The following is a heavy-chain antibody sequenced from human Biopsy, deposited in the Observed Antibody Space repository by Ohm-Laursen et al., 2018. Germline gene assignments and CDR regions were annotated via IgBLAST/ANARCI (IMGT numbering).Heavy chain of an antibody. V-gene: IGHV1-69*17. Sequence: SSVKVSCKASGGTCSNYAISWVRQAPGEGLEWMGGIIAVSGLVNYAPKFQGRVSITADKSTTTAYMELSNLKSEDTAVYYCATPFQYYDSWGGYPPFDHWGQGTLVTVSS. D-gene: IGHD3-3*01. J-gene: IGHJ4*02. CDR3: ATPFQYYDSWGGYPPFDH. CDR2: IIAVSGLV. CDR1: GGTCSNYA.